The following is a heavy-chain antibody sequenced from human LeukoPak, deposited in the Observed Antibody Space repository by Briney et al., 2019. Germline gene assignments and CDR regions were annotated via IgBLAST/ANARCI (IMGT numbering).Heavy chain of an antibody. Sequence: GASVKVSCKASGYTFTGYYMHWVRQAPGQGLEWMGWINPNSGGTNYAQKFQGRVTMTRDTSISTAYMELSRLRSDDTAVYYCARVISSGSHWGYFDYWGQGTLVTVSS. J-gene: IGHJ4*02. CDR1: GYTFTGYY. V-gene: IGHV1-2*02. CDR3: ARVISSGSHWGYFDY. CDR2: INPNSGGT. D-gene: IGHD1-26*01.